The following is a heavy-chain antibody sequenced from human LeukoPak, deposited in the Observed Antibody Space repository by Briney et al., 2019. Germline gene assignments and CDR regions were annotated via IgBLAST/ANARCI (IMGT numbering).Heavy chain of an antibody. CDR2: ISSSSYI. Sequence: GGSLRPSCAASGFTFSSYSMNWVRQAPGKGLEWVSSISSSSYIYYADSVKGRFTISRDNAKNSLYLQMNSLRAEDTAVYYCARDLRYDFWSGPSPDEYYFDYWGQGTLVTVSS. J-gene: IGHJ4*02. V-gene: IGHV3-21*01. CDR3: ARDLRYDFWSGPSPDEYYFDY. D-gene: IGHD3-3*01. CDR1: GFTFSSYS.